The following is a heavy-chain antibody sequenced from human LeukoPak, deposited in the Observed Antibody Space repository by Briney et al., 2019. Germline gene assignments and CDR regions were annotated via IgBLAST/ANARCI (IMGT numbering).Heavy chain of an antibody. J-gene: IGHJ5*02. CDR1: GGSISSSSYY. CDR2: IYYSGST. V-gene: IGHV4-39*07. CDR3: AREGGQWVNWFDP. D-gene: IGHD1-26*01. Sequence: KPSETLFLTCTVSGGSISSSSYYWGWIRQPPGKGLEWIGSIYYSGSTYYNPSLKSRVTISVDTSKNQFSLKLSSVTAADTAVYYCAREGGQWVNWFDPWGQGTLVTVSS.